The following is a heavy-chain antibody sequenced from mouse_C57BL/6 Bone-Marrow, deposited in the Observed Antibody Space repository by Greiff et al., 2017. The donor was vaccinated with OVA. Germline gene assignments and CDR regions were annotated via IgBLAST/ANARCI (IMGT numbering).Heavy chain of an antibody. J-gene: IGHJ3*01. CDR1: GYTFTDYE. V-gene: IGHV1-15*01. D-gene: IGHD4-1*01. Sequence: QVQLQQSGAELVRPGASVTLSCKASGYTFTDYEMPWVKQTPVHGLEWIGAIYPETGGTDYNQKFKGKAILTADKSSSTAYMELRSLTSDDSGVYYCTGLTETFAYWGQGTLVTVSA. CDR2: IYPETGGT. CDR3: TGLTETFAY.